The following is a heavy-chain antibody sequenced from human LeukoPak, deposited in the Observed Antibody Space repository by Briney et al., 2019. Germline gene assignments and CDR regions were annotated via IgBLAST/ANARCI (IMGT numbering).Heavy chain of an antibody. J-gene: IGHJ3*02. CDR3: ARLDGSLRYFDWAGLGAFDI. CDR1: GGSISSDNW. CDR2: IYHSGST. D-gene: IGHD3-9*01. Sequence: SGTLSLTCAVSGGSISSDNWWSWVRQPPGNGLEWIGEIYHSGSTNYNPSLKSRVTISIDRSKNQFSLNLNSVTAADTAVYYCARLDGSLRYFDWAGLGAFDIWGQGTMVTVSS. V-gene: IGHV4-4*02.